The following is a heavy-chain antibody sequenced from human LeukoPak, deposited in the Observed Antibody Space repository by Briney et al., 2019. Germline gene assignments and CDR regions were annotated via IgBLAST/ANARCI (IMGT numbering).Heavy chain of an antibody. J-gene: IGHJ4*02. CDR1: GGSVTSTNW. Sequence: SETLSLTCDVSGGSVTSTNWWTWVRQPPGKGLEWIGSIYYSGSIYYNPSLKSRVTISVDTSKNQFSLKMSSVTAADTAVYYCARHRRSTVTTYYWGQGILVTVSS. V-gene: IGHV4-39*01. D-gene: IGHD4-17*01. CDR2: IYYSGSI. CDR3: ARHRRSTVTTYY.